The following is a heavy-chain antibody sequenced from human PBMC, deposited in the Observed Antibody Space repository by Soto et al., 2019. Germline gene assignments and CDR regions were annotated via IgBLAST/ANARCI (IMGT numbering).Heavy chain of an antibody. D-gene: IGHD3-10*01. CDR2: ISSSGTSR. CDR1: GFTFSSYS. V-gene: IGHV3-48*01. CDR3: ARVRDYPNWYFDL. J-gene: IGHJ2*01. Sequence: EVQLVESGGGLVQPGGSLRLSCAASGFTFSSYSMNWVRQAPGKGLEWVSYISSSGTSRSYADSVKGRFTISRDNAKNSVYLQMNSLRAEDTDVYYCARVRDYPNWYFDLWGRGTLVTVSS.